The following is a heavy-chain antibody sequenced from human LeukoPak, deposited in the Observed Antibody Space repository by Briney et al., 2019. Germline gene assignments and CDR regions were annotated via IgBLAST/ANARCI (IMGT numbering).Heavy chain of an antibody. D-gene: IGHD1-26*01. V-gene: IGHV4-34*01. CDR3: ARGRSNYYGMDV. J-gene: IGHJ6*02. Sequence: SETLSLTCAVYGGSFSGYYWSWIRQPPGKGLEWIGEINHSGSTNYNPSLKSRVTISVDTSKNLFSLKVSSVTAADTAVYYCARGRSNYYGMDVWGQGTTVTVSS. CDR2: INHSGST. CDR1: GGSFSGYY.